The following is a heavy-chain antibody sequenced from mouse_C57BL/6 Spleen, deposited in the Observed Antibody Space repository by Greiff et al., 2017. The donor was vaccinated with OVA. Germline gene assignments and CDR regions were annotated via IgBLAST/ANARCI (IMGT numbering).Heavy chain of an antibody. J-gene: IGHJ2*01. CDR2: IHPSDSDT. D-gene: IGHD1-1*01. CDR3: TIEGMTTVVATDY. V-gene: IGHV1-74*01. Sequence: VQLQQPGAELVKPGASVKVSCKASGYTFTSYWMHWVKQRPGQGLEWIGRIHPSDSDTNYNQKFKGKATLTVDKSSSTAYKQLSSLTSEDSAVYYCTIEGMTTVVATDYWGQGPTLPVSS. CDR1: GYTFTSYW.